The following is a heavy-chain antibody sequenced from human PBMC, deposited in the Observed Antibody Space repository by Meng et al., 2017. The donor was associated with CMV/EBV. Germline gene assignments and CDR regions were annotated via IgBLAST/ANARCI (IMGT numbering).Heavy chain of an antibody. D-gene: IGHD6-19*01. V-gene: IGHV1-69*05. CDR3: ARTLYSSGWYQTDY. Sequence: KASGSTISSYAISWVRQAAGGGVEMMGGSIPIFGTANYAQKYEDRVTITTDETTSTAYMELSSMRSEDTAVYYCARTLYSSGWYQTDYWGQGTLVTVSS. CDR2: SIPIFGTA. J-gene: IGHJ4*02. CDR1: GSTISSYA.